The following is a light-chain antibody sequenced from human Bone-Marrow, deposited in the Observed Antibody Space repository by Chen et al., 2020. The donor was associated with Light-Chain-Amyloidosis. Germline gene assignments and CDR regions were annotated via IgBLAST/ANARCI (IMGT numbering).Light chain of an antibody. CDR2: GSS. Sequence: EIVLTQSLRTLSLSPGEGANLSCRASQTTSGNYLTWYQQKFGQAPRLLIYGSSSRATGIPDRFTGSGSGTDFTLTINRLEPEDFAMYYCQQYGTSPLTFGGGTKVEIK. CDR1: QTTSGNY. J-gene: IGKJ4*01. CDR3: QQYGTSPLT. V-gene: IGKV3-20*01.